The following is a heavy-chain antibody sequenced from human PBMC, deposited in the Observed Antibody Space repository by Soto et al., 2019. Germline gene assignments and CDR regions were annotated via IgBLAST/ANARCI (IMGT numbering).Heavy chain of an antibody. CDR2: MKSRQDGGTA. CDR1: GFTFNNVW. CDR3: TSEGYPFDH. Sequence: GGSLRLSCAASGFTFNNVWMSWVRQAPGKGLEWVGRMKSRQDGGTAEYTTPVKGRFTISRDDSKYTLYLQMNSLKTEDTAVYYCTSEGYPFDHWGRGTLVTVSS. D-gene: IGHD3-16*02. V-gene: IGHV3-15*01. J-gene: IGHJ4*02.